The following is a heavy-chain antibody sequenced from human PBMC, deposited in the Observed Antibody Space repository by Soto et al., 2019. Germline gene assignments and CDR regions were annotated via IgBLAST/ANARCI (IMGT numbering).Heavy chain of an antibody. CDR3: AKLIAARAEYFQH. Sequence: GGSLRLSCAASGFTFSSYGMHWVRQAPGKGLEWVAVISYDGSNKYYADSVKGRFTISRDNSKNTLYLQMNSLRAEDTAVYYCAKLIAARAEYFQHWGQGTLVTVSS. D-gene: IGHD6-6*01. J-gene: IGHJ1*01. CDR2: ISYDGSNK. CDR1: GFTFSSYG. V-gene: IGHV3-30*18.